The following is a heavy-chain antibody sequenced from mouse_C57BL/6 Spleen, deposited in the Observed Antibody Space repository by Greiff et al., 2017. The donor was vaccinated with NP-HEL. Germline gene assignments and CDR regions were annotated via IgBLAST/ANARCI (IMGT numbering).Heavy chain of an antibody. CDR1: GYTFTGYW. V-gene: IGHV1-9*01. Sequence: QVQLQQSGAELMKPGASVKLSCKATGYTFTGYWIEWVKQRPGHGLEWIGEILPGSGSTNYNEKFKGKATFTADTSSNTAYMQLSSLKTEDSAISYCARGLDGNYEKGYAMDYWGQGTSVTVSS. D-gene: IGHD2-1*01. CDR3: ARGLDGNYEKGYAMDY. CDR2: ILPGSGST. J-gene: IGHJ4*01.